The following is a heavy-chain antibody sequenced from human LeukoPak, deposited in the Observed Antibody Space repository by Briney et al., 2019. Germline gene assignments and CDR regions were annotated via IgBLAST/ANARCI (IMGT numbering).Heavy chain of an antibody. Sequence: AGGSLRLSCAASGFTFSSYEMNWVRQAPGKGLEWISYISSSGSTIYYADSVKGRFTISRDNAKNSLYLQMNSLRAEDTALYYCARDPTLLMVYASIDYWGQGTLVTVSS. V-gene: IGHV3-48*03. D-gene: IGHD2-8*01. CDR2: ISSSGSTI. CDR3: ARDPTLLMVYASIDY. J-gene: IGHJ4*02. CDR1: GFTFSSYE.